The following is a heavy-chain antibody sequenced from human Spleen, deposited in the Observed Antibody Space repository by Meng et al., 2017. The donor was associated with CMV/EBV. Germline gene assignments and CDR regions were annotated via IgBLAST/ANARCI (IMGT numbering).Heavy chain of an antibody. V-gene: IGHV1-18*01. D-gene: IGHD6-25*01. J-gene: IGHJ3*02. CDR1: GRTFTTYG. Sequence: ASVKVSCKATGRTFTTYGISWVRQAPGQGLEWMGWISDSNGDTNYAQKFRDRITMTTDTSTSTAYMELRSLRSDDTALYYCARDLFCSSDNCDDAFNIWGQGTMVTVSS. CDR2: ISDSNGDT. CDR3: ARDLFCSSDNCDDAFNI.